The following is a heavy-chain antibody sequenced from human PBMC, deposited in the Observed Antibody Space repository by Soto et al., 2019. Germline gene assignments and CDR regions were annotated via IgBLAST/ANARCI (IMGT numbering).Heavy chain of an antibody. J-gene: IGHJ5*02. CDR3: ARDQDIVVVPAATWTRVNWFDP. V-gene: IGHV1-18*01. D-gene: IGHD2-2*01. CDR1: GYTFTSYG. CDR2: ISAYNGNT. Sequence: GASVKVSCKASGYTFTSYGISWVRQAPGQGLEWMGWISAYNGNTNYAQKLQGRVTMTTDTSTSTAYMELRSLRSDDTAVYYCARDQDIVVVPAATWTRVNWFDPWGQGTLVTVSS.